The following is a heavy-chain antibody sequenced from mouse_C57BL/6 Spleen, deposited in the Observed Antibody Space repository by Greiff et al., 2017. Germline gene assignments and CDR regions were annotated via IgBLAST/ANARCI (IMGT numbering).Heavy chain of an antibody. V-gene: IGHV1-80*01. CDR3: ARREGKTGAWFAY. CDR1: GYAFSSYW. J-gene: IGHJ3*01. CDR2: IYPGDGDT. Sequence: VKVVESGAELVKPGASVKISCKASGYAFSSYWMNWVKQRPGKGLAWIGQIYPGDGDTNYNGKFKGKATLTADKSSSTAYMQLSSLTAEDSAVYFCARREGKTGAWFAYWGQGTLVTVSA. D-gene: IGHD4-1*01.